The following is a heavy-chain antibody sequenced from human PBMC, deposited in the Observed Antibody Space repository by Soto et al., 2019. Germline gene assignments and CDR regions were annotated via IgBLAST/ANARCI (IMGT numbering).Heavy chain of an antibody. V-gene: IGHV3-30*18. CDR2: ISYDGSNK. CDR3: AKDDYDILTGYLYYYYYYMDV. CDR1: GFTFSSYG. D-gene: IGHD3-9*01. Sequence: GGSLRLSCAASGFTFSSYGMHWVRQAPGKGLEWVAVISYDGSNKYYADSVKGRFTISRDNSKNTLYLQMNSLRAEDTAVYYCAKDDYDILTGYLYYYYYYMDVWGKGTTVTVSS. J-gene: IGHJ6*03.